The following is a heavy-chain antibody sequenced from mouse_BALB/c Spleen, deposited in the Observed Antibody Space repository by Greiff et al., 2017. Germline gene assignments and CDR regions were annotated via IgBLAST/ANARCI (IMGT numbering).Heavy chain of an antibody. CDR2: IWAGGST. Sequence: VKVVESGPGLVAPSQSLSITCTVSGFSLTSYGVHWVRQPPGKGLEWLGVIWAGGSTNYNSALMSRLSISKDNSKSQVFLKMNSLQTDDTAMYYCAREALYAMDYWGQGTSVTVSA. D-gene: IGHD1-3*01. V-gene: IGHV2-9*02. CDR1: GFSLTSYG. CDR3: AREALYAMDY. J-gene: IGHJ4*01.